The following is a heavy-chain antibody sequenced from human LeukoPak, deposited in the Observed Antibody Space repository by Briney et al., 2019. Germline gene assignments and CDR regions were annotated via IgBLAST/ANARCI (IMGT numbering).Heavy chain of an antibody. J-gene: IGHJ3*01. CDR3: AKDIQLST. Sequence: PGGSLRLSCAASGFTFSRYWMSWVRQAPGKGLEWVSLIGASGESTYYADSVKGRFTISRDNSKNTLSLQMNSPRVEDTAMYFCAKDIQLSTWGLGTMVTVSS. CDR2: IGASGEST. CDR1: GFTFSRYW. V-gene: IGHV3-23*01. D-gene: IGHD5-24*01.